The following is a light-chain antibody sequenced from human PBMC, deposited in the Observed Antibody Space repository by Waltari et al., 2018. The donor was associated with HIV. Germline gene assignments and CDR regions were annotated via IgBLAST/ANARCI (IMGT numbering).Light chain of an antibody. V-gene: IGLV1-51*01. CDR3: GTWDSSLSVWV. CDR1: SSNIGNNF. CDR2: DNN. J-gene: IGLJ3*02. Sequence: QSVLTQPPSVSAAPGQKVTISCSGISSNIGNNFVSWYQQLPGTAPKRLIYDNNKRPPGIPDRFSGSKSGTSATLGITGLQTGDEADYYCGTWDSSLSVWVFGGGTNLTVL.